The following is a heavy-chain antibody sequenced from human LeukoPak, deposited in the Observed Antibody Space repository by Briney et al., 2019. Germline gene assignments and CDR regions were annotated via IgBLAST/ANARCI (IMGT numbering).Heavy chain of an antibody. V-gene: IGHV4-38-2*01. CDR2: IYHSGST. D-gene: IGHD6-13*01. CDR1: GYSISRGYY. Sequence: SETLSLTCAVSGYSISRGYYWGWIRQPPGKGLEWIGNIYHSGSTYYNPSLKSRVTISVDTSKNQFSLRLSSVTAADMAVYYCARAAGAAVRGYYYYYMDVWGKGTTVTVSS. J-gene: IGHJ6*03. CDR3: ARAAGAAVRGYYYYYMDV.